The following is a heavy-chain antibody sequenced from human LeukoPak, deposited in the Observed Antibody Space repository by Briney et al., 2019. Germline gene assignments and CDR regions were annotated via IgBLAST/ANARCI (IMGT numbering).Heavy chain of an antibody. Sequence: GGSLRLSCAASGFSLSKVWMSWVRQAPGKGLQWVGHIKTKTDGGTTEYAAPVRGRFTISRDDSEDTLYLQMNSLKTEDTAVYYCAKDGVPFCGGDCHSSEWGQGTLVTVSS. CDR2: IKTKTDGGTT. D-gene: IGHD2-21*01. CDR1: GFSLSKVW. CDR3: AKDGVPFCGGDCHSSE. J-gene: IGHJ4*02. V-gene: IGHV3-15*01.